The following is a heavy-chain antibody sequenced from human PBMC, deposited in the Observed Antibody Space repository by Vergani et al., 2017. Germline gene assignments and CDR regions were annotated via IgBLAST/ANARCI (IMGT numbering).Heavy chain of an antibody. V-gene: IGHV3-23*01. CDR2: ISGSGGST. Sequence: EVQLLESGGGLVKPGGSLRLSCAASGFTFSSYAMSWVRQAPGKGLEWVSAISGSGGSTYYADSVKGRFTISRDNSKNTLYLQMNSLRAEDTAVYYCAKLGYCSSTSCYTNWFDPWGQGTLVTVSS. CDR3: AKLGYCSSTSCYTNWFDP. D-gene: IGHD2-2*02. J-gene: IGHJ5*02. CDR1: GFTFSSYA.